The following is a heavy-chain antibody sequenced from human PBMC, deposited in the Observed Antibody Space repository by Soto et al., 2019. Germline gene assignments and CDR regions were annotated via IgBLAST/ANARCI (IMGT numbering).Heavy chain of an antibody. CDR2: FDPEDGET. Sequence: ASVKVSCKVSGYTLTELSMHWVRQAPGKGLEWMGGFDPEDGETIYAQKFQGRVTMTTDTSTSTAYMELRSLRSDDTAVYYCARKDGFGEYNGMDVWGQGTTVTVSS. CDR3: ARKDGFGEYNGMDV. D-gene: IGHD3-10*01. CDR1: GYTLTELS. V-gene: IGHV1-24*01. J-gene: IGHJ6*02.